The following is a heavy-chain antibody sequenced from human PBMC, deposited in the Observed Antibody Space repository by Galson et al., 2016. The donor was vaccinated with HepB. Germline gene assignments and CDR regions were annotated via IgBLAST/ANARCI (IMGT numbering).Heavy chain of an antibody. CDR2: IKQDGSEK. CDR1: GFTFSTYW. V-gene: IGHV3-7*01. D-gene: IGHD3-3*01. J-gene: IGHJ4*02. CDR3: ARDRRSRGYYFDY. Sequence: LRLSCAASGFTFSTYWMSWVRQAPGKGLAWVANIKQDGSEKYFVDSVKGRFTISRDNAKNSLFLQMKSLRAEDTAVYYCARDRRSRGYYFDYWGQGTLVTVSS.